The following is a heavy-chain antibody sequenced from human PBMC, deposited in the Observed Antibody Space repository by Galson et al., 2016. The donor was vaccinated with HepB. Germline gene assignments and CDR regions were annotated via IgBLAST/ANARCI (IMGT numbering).Heavy chain of an antibody. CDR3: VRDDYLDV. CDR1: GFTFSHFW. CDR2: IKADGRDK. V-gene: IGHV3-7*01. D-gene: IGHD4-11*01. Sequence: SLRLSCAASGFTFSHFWKSWVRQAPGKGLEWVADIKADGRDKFYVDSVKGRFTIARDNTKNSLYLQMNSLRAEDTAVYYCVRDDYLDVWGQGTMVIVSS. J-gene: IGHJ3*01.